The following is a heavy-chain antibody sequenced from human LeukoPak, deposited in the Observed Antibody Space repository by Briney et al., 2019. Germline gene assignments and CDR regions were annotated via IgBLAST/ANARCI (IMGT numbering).Heavy chain of an antibody. Sequence: GGSLRLSCAASGFTFSSYSMSWVRQAPGEGLEWVSSISTSSSYIYYADSVKGRFTISRDNAKNSMYLEMNSLRADDTAVYYCPTFRGGSYRPIFDYWGQGTLVTVSS. CDR2: ISTSSSYI. CDR1: GFTFSSYS. CDR3: PTFRGGSYRPIFDY. D-gene: IGHD3-16*02. J-gene: IGHJ4*02. V-gene: IGHV3-21*01.